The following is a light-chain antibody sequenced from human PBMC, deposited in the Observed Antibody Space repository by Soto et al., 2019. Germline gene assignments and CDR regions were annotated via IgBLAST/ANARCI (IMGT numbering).Light chain of an antibody. Sequence: QMTQSPSTLSASVGDIVTITCRASQSISSWLAWYQQKPGKAPKFLIYDASSLQSGVPSRFSGSGSGTEFTLTISSLQPDDFATYYCQQYNGYSITFGQGTRLEIK. CDR1: QSISSW. V-gene: IGKV1-5*01. CDR3: QQYNGYSIT. J-gene: IGKJ5*01. CDR2: DAS.